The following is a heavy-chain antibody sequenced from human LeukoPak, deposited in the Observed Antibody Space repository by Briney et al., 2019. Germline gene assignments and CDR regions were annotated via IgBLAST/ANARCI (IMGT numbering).Heavy chain of an antibody. CDR2: INTNTGNP. D-gene: IGHD3-22*01. J-gene: IGHJ5*02. CDR1: GYTFTSYA. V-gene: IGHV7-4-1*02. CDR3: ARDASPDYYDSSGYANWFDX. Sequence: ASVKVSCKASGYTFTSYAMNWVRQAPGQGLEWMGWINTNTGNPTYAQGFTGRFVFSLDTSVSTAYLQISSLKAEDTAVYYCARDASPDYYDSSGYANWFDXWXXXTLVTASS.